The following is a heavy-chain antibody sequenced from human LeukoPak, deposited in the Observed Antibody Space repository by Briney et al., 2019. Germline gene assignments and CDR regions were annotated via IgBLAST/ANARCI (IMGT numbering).Heavy chain of an antibody. CDR1: GYTFTSYD. CDR3: ARGLFLWFGELLGY. V-gene: IGHV1-8*01. Sequence: GASVKVSCKASGYTFTSYDINWVRQATGQGLEWMGWMNPTSGNTGYAQKFQGRVTMTRNTSISTAYMELSSLRSEDTAVYYCARGLFLWFGELLGYWGQGTLVTVSS. CDR2: MNPTSGNT. D-gene: IGHD3-10*01. J-gene: IGHJ4*02.